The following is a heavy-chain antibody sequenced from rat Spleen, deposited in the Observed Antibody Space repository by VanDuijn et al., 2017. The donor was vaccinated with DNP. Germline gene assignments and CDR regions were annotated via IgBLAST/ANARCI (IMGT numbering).Heavy chain of an antibody. CDR3: ARGPNYGIYSYYFDY. CDR2: ISYDGSDI. D-gene: IGHD1-6*01. J-gene: IGHJ2*01. V-gene: IGHV5-7*01. CDR1: GITFSDHN. Sequence: EVQLVESGGGLVQPGRSLKLSCAVSGITFSDHNMAWVRQAPKKGLEWVAPISYDGSDIYYRSSVKGRLTISRDHAQNTLYLQMKQLGSEDTAIYYCARGPNYGIYSYYFDYWGQGVMVTVSS.